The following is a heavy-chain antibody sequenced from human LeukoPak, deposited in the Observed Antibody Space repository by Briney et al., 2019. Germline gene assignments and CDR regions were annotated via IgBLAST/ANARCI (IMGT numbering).Heavy chain of an antibody. V-gene: IGHV3-13*01. CDR1: GFTFSSFD. D-gene: IGHD1-1*01. Sequence: GGSLRLSCAASGFTFSSFDMHWVRQPTGQGLEWVSTIGTASDTYYPGSVEGRFTLSRDNAKNSLYLQMNSLTAGDMAVYYCARGPPRGKYYYMDVWGKGTTVTVSS. CDR2: IGTASDT. J-gene: IGHJ6*03. CDR3: ARGPPRGKYYYMDV.